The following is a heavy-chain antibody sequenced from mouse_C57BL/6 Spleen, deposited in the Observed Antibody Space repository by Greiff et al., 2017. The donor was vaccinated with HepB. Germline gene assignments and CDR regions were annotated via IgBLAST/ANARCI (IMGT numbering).Heavy chain of an antibody. CDR1: GYTFTDYN. J-gene: IGHJ1*03. D-gene: IGHD1-1*01. V-gene: IGHV1-22*01. CDR2: INPNNGGT. Sequence: EVQLQQSGPELVKPGASVKMSCKASGYTFTDYNMHWVKQSHGKSLEWIGYINPNNGGTSYNQKFKGKATLTVNKSSSTAYMELRSLTSEDSAVYYCARRRDYGSSHWYFEVWGTGTTVTVSS. CDR3: ARRRDYGSSHWYFEV.